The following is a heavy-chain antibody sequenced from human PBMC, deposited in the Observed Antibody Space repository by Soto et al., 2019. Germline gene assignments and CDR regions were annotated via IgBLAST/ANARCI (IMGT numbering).Heavy chain of an antibody. V-gene: IGHV3-23*01. CDR3: VRQEKLTKVTANLPSYFGMDV. CDR2: MSGSGSGT. J-gene: IGHJ6*02. CDR1: GFRFSTYD. D-gene: IGHD4-4*01. Sequence: GGSLILSCAASGFRFSTYDMSWVRQAPGKGLEWVSVMSGSGSGTYYADSVKGRFTISRDNSKNTLYLQMNSLSAEDTAVYYCVRQEKLTKVTANLPSYFGMDVWAQEPKVTVSS.